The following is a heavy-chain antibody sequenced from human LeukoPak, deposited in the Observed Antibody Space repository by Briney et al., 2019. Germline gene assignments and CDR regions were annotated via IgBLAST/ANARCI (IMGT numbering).Heavy chain of an antibody. CDR3: ATDQRGYNWNYLDY. CDR2: IKHDGSEK. Sequence: PGGSLRLSCAASGFTFSNYWMSWVRQPPGKGLEWVANIKHDGSEKYCVDSVEGRFTISRDNAKNSLYLQMNSLRAEDTAVYYCATDQRGYNWNYLDYWGQGTLVTVSS. J-gene: IGHJ4*02. CDR1: GFTFSNYW. V-gene: IGHV3-7*01. D-gene: IGHD1-20*01.